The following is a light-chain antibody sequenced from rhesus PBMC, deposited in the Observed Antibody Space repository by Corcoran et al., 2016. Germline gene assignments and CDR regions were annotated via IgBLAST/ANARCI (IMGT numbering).Light chain of an antibody. CDR2: DAS. Sequence: ETVVTQSPATLSLSPGERATLSCRARQSVGSNLAWYQQKPWQAPNLPIYDASSRATGIPDRFSGSGSGTEFTLPISSLEPEVVGVYCCLQYNDRRTFGQGTKVEIK. J-gene: IGKJ1*01. CDR3: LQYNDRRT. V-gene: IGKV3-24*04. CDR1: QSVGSN.